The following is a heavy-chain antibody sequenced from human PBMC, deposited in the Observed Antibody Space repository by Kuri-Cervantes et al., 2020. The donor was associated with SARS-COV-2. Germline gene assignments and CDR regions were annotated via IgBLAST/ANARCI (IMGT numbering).Heavy chain of an antibody. D-gene: IGHD4-17*01. CDR1: GFTFSSYA. CDR3: ARWDYGGYGDY. V-gene: IGHV3-30-3*01. Sequence: GGSMRLACAASGFTFSSYAMHWVRQAPGKGLEWVAVISYDVSNKYYADSVKGRFTISRDNSKNTLYLQMNSLRAEDTAVYYCARWDYGGYGDYWGQGTLVTVSS. CDR2: ISYDVSNK. J-gene: IGHJ4*02.